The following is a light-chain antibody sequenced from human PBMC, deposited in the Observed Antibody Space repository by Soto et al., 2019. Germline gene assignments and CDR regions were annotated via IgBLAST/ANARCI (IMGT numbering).Light chain of an antibody. CDR2: DVS. V-gene: IGLV2-11*01. CDR1: SSDVGGYNY. Sequence: QSALTQPRSVSGSPGQSVTISCTGTSSDVGGYNYVSWYQQHPGKAPKLMIYDVSKRPSGVPDRFSGSKSGNRASLTISGLQAEDEADYYCCSYAGSYFYVFGTGTKLTVL. CDR3: CSYAGSYFYV. J-gene: IGLJ1*01.